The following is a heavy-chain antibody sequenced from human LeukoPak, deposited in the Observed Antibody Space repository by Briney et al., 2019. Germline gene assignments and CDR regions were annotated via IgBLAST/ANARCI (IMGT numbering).Heavy chain of an antibody. CDR1: GYTFTTYD. J-gene: IGHJ6*02. CDR2: MNPNSGNT. CDR3: ARNLEVPGTTRQFHYYYYGMDV. Sequence: GASVKVSCKTSGYTFTTYDINWVRQATGQGLEWMGWMNPNSGNTGYAQKFQGRVTMTRDTSKSTAYMELSSLRSEDSAVYFCARNLEVPGTTRQFHYYYYGMDVWGQGTTVTVSS. V-gene: IGHV1-8*01. D-gene: IGHD2-2*01.